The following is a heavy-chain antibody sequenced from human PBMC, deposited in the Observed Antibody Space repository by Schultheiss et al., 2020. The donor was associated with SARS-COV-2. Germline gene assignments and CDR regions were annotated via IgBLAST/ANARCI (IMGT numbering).Heavy chain of an antibody. Sequence: SETLSLTCTVSGGSISSGGYYWSWIRQHPGKGLEWIGYNYYSGSTYYNPSLKSLVTISVDTSKNQLSLTLSSVTAADTAVYYCARVSLGGMDVWGQGTTVTVSS. CDR2: NYYSGST. CDR3: ARVSLGGMDV. J-gene: IGHJ6*02. V-gene: IGHV4-31*01. CDR1: GGSISSGGYY.